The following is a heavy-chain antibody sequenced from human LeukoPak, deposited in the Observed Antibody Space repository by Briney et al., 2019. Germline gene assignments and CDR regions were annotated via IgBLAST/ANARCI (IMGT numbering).Heavy chain of an antibody. CDR2: ICGDGSSA. D-gene: IGHD5-18*01. V-gene: IGHV3-43*02. CDR1: GFTFDDYA. J-gene: IGHJ6*02. Sequence: GGSLRLSCAASGFTFDDYAMQWVRQAPGKGPEWVSFICGDGSSAYAASVKGRVTISRDNSIDSLYLQMNSLRTEDSALYDCAKDKEYSFAFPSGLDVWGQGTTVTVSS. CDR3: AKDKEYSFAFPSGLDV.